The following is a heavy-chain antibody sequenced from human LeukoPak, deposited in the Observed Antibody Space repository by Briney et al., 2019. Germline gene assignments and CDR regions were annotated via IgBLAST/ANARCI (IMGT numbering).Heavy chain of an antibody. CDR3: ARPYYYDSRIDP. V-gene: IGHV4-30-4*01. Sequence: SETLSLTCTVSGGSISSGDYYWSWIRQPPGKGLEWIGYTYYSGSTYYSPSLKNRVSISVDTSKNQFSLNLSSVTAADTAVYYCARPYYYDSRIDPWGQGTLVTVSS. CDR2: TYYSGST. D-gene: IGHD3-22*01. CDR1: GGSISSGDYY. J-gene: IGHJ5*02.